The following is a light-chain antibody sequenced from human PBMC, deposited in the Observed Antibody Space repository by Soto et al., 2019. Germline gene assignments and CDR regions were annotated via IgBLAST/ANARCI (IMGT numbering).Light chain of an antibody. J-gene: IGKJ3*01. CDR2: DAS. CDR1: QSVSSY. V-gene: IGKV3-11*01. Sequence: EIVLTQSPGTLSLSPGERATLSCRASQSVSSYLAWYQQKPGQAPRLLIHDASHRATGIPARFSGSGSGTDFTLAISSLEPEDFAVYYCQQRSKWPPTFGPGTKVDIK. CDR3: QQRSKWPPT.